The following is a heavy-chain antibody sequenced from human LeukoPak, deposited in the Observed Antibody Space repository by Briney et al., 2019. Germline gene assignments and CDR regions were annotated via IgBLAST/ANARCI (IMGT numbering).Heavy chain of an antibody. D-gene: IGHD1-1*01. CDR3: ARDSIQLWPNAIDF. V-gene: IGHV3-48*01. J-gene: IGHJ4*02. CDR2: ISSSSINI. CDR1: GFTFSGYS. Sequence: GGSLRLSCATSGFTFSGYSMNWVRQAPGKGREWRSYISSSSINIHYGDSVKGRFTISRDNAENSLYLQMNSLRAEDTAVYYCARDSIQLWPNAIDFWGQGTLVTVSS.